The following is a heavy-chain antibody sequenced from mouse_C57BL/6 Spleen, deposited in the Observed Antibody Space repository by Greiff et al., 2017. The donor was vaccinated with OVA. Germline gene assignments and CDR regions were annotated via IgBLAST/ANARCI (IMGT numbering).Heavy chain of an antibody. D-gene: IGHD4-1*01. J-gene: IGHJ4*01. CDR1: GYTFTDYE. V-gene: IGHV1-15*01. CDR2: IDPETGGT. Sequence: QVQIQQSGAELVRPGASVTLSCKDSGYTFTDYEMHWVKQTPVHGLEWIGAIDPETGGTAYKQKFKGKAILTAEKSSSTAYMELRSLTSEDSAVYYCTRELGRNYYAMDCWGQGTSVTVSS. CDR3: TRELGRNYYAMDC.